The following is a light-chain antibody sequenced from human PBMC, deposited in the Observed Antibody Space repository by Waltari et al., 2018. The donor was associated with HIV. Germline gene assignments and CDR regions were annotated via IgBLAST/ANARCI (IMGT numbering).Light chain of an antibody. Sequence: SYELLQPPSISVSPGQTATITCSGQNLGNKYASWYQQRPGQSPLLVIYQDTKRPSGIPERFSGSNSGNTVTLTISGTQAIDEADYYCQAWDSDTYVFGTGTKVTVL. V-gene: IGLV3-1*01. CDR1: NLGNKY. CDR2: QDT. J-gene: IGLJ1*01. CDR3: QAWDSDTYV.